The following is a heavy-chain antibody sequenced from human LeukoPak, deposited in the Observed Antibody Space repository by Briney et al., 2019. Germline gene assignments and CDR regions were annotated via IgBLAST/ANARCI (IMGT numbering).Heavy chain of an antibody. CDR3: ARDSISAALFDL. CDR1: GFTFSSYA. Sequence: GGSLRLSCAASGFTFSSYAMNWVRQAPGKGPEWISYITNSVITIYYADSMKGRFTISRDNAKNSLVLQMNSLRDEDSAVYYCARDSISAALFDLWGQGTLITVSS. CDR2: ITNSVITI. J-gene: IGHJ5*02. D-gene: IGHD2/OR15-2a*01. V-gene: IGHV3-48*02.